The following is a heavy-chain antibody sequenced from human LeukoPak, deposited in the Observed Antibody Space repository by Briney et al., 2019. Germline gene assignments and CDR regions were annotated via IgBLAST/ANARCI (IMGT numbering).Heavy chain of an antibody. V-gene: IGHV3-49*04. CDR2: IRSKAYGGTT. J-gene: IGHJ4*02. Sequence: PGRPLRLSCTTSGFTFGDYAMSWVRQAPGMGLEWVGFIRSKAYGGTTEYAASVKGRFTISRDDSKSIAYLQMNSLKTEDTAVYYCSSKWELLYWGQGTLVTVSS. CDR1: GFTFGDYA. CDR3: SSKWELLY. D-gene: IGHD1-26*01.